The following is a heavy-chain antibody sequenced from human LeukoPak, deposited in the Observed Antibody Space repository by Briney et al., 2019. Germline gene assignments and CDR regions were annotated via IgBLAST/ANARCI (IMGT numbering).Heavy chain of an antibody. Sequence: SVKVSCKASGGTFSSYAISWVRQAPGQGLEWMGRIIPILGIANYAQKFQGRVTITADKSTSTAYMELSSLRSEDTAVYYCARGAHCSSTSCYEGDWFDPWGQGTLVTVSS. V-gene: IGHV1-69*04. CDR3: ARGAHCSSTSCYEGDWFDP. D-gene: IGHD2-2*01. J-gene: IGHJ5*02. CDR2: IIPILGIA. CDR1: GGTFSSYA.